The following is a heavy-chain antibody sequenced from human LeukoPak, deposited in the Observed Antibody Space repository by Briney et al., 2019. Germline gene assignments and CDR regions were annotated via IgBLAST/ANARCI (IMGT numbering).Heavy chain of an antibody. J-gene: IGHJ5*02. CDR1: GYTFTSYD. D-gene: IGHD3-10*01. V-gene: IGHV1-8*01. Sequence: ASVKVSCKASGYTFTSYDINWVRQATGQGLEWMGWMNPNSGNTGYAQKFQGRVTMTRNTSISTAYMELSSLRSEDTAVYYCARGRNMVRGVSNWFDPWGQGTLVTVSS. CDR2: MNPNSGNT. CDR3: ARGRNMVRGVSNWFDP.